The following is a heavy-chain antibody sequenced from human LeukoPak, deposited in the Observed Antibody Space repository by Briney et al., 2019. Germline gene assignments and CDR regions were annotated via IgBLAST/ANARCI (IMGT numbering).Heavy chain of an antibody. V-gene: IGHV3-30*18. CDR3: AEDGSGPVAGLLDY. CDR2: ISFEGSKT. D-gene: IGHD6-19*01. Sequence: GGSLSLSCAASGFTFTSFGTYWVRQAPGGGLGWVAVISFEGSKTNYTDSVRVRFPVHREHSKDTPYLKMDRLTAEDPAFIYCAEDGSGPVAGLLDYWGEGIVVTVSS. J-gene: IGHJ4*02. CDR1: GFTFTSFG.